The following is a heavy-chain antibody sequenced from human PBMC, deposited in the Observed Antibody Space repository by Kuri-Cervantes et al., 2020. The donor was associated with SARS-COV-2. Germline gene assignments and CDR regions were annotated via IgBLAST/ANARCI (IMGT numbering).Heavy chain of an antibody. CDR3: VSTYYYDSSGYYYLDY. Sequence: SETLSLTCSVSGGSISSGDYSCFWIRQPPGKGLEWIGSIYYSGSTYYNPSLKSRVTISVDTSKNQFSLKLSSVTAADTAVYYCVSTYYYDSSGYYYLDYWGQGTLVTDSS. CDR1: GGSISSGDYS. D-gene: IGHD3-22*01. CDR2: IYYSGST. V-gene: IGHV4-39*01. J-gene: IGHJ4*02.